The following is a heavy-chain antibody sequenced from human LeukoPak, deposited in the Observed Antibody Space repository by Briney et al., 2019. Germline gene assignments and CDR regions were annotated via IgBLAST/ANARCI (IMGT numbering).Heavy chain of an antibody. CDR2: IYYSGST. J-gene: IGHJ4*02. CDR1: GGSISSGGYY. D-gene: IGHD6-13*01. V-gene: IGHV4-31*03. Sequence: PSETLSLTCTVSGGSISSGGYYWSWIRQHPGKSLEWIGYIYYSGSTYYNPSLKSRVTISVDTSKNQFSLKLSSVTAADTAVYYCARESRTLYSSSWHYYFDYWGQGTLVTVSS. CDR3: ARESRTLYSSSWHYYFDY.